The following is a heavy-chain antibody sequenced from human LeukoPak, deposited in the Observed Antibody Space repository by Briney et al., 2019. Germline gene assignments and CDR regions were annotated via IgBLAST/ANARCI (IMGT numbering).Heavy chain of an antibody. D-gene: IGHD1-26*01. CDR2: IYYSGST. J-gene: IGHJ3*02. V-gene: IGHV4-39*07. Sequence: PSETLSLTCTVSGDSIRSSSYYWGWTRQPPGKGLEWIGNIYYSGSTYYNPSLTSRVTISVDTSKNQFSLKLSSVTAADTAVYYCARVSRSGSYFGAFETWGQGTVVTVSS. CDR1: GDSIRSSSYY. CDR3: ARVSRSGSYFGAFET.